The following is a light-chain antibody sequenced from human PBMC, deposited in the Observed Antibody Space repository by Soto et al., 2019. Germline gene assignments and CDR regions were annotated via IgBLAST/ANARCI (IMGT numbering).Light chain of an antibody. CDR2: DAS. Sequence: DIQMTQSPSTLSASVWDRVTITCRASQSVTNWLAWYQQKPGKAPNLLIYDASRLQSGIPSRFSGSGSGTEFTLTISSLQPDDFATYYCQQYTTYPYTFGQGTKLEIK. V-gene: IGKV1-5*01. J-gene: IGKJ2*01. CDR3: QQYTTYPYT. CDR1: QSVTNW.